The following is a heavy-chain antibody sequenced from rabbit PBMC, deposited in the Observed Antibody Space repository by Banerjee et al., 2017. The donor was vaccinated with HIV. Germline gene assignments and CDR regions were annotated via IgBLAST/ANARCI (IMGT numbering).Heavy chain of an antibody. CDR2: IDSGSSGDT. V-gene: IGHV1S40*01. CDR3: ARETSSGWGIVSYYFSL. D-gene: IGHD4-1*01. CDR1: GFSFSSRYY. Sequence: PGASLTLTCTASGFSFSSRYYMCWVRQAPGKGLEWIACIDSGSSGDTYYASWAKGRFTISKTSSTTVTLQMTSLTAADTATYFCARETSSGWGIVSYYFSLWGPGTLVTVS. J-gene: IGHJ4*01.